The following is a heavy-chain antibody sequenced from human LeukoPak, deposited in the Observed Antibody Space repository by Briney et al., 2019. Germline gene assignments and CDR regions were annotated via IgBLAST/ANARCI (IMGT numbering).Heavy chain of an antibody. V-gene: IGHV4-34*01. D-gene: IGHD3-22*01. J-gene: IGHJ4*02. CDR2: INHSEST. CDR3: ARGVYYDSSGYSDY. Sequence: SETLSLTCAVYGGPFSGYYWSWIRQPPGKGLEWIGEINHSESTNYNPSLKSRVTISVDTSKNQFSLKLSSVTAADTAVYYCARGVYYDSSGYSDYWGQGTLVTVSS. CDR1: GGPFSGYY.